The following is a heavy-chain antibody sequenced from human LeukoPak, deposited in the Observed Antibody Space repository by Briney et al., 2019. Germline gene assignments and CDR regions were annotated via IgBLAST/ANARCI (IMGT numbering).Heavy chain of an antibody. J-gene: IGHJ4*02. Sequence: GGSLRLSCAASGFTFSSYSMNWVRQAPGKGLEWVSSISSNSNYIYYADSVKGRFTISRDNAKNSLYLQMNSLRAEDTAVYYCARVGATARYYFDYWGQGTLVTVSS. V-gene: IGHV3-21*01. CDR1: GFTFSSYS. D-gene: IGHD1-26*01. CDR3: ARVGATARYYFDY. CDR2: ISSNSNYI.